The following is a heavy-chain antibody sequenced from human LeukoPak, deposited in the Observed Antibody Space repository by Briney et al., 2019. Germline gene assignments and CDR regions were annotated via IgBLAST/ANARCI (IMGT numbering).Heavy chain of an antibody. D-gene: IGHD4-23*01. J-gene: IGHJ4*02. CDR1: GYTFTNYG. Sequence: ASVKVSCKASGYTFTNYGISWVRQAPGQGLEWMGWISTYNDNTNYAQKLQGRVTMTTDTSTSTAYMELSRLRSDDTAVYYCARGLTTVVTEYYFDYWGQGTLVTVSS. V-gene: IGHV1-18*01. CDR3: ARGLTTVVTEYYFDY. CDR2: ISTYNDNT.